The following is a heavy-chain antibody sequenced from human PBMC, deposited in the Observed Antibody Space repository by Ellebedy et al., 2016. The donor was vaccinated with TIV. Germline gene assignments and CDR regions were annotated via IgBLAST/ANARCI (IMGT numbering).Heavy chain of an antibody. Sequence: LSLTCAASGFTFDDYGMHWVRQAPGKGLEWVSGISWNSGKIGYADSVKGRFTISRDNAKNSLYLQMNTLRAEDTALYHCARERELRWDYWGQGTLVTVSS. J-gene: IGHJ4*02. CDR3: ARERELRWDY. CDR2: ISWNSGKI. CDR1: GFTFDDYG. D-gene: IGHD4-23*01. V-gene: IGHV3-9*01.